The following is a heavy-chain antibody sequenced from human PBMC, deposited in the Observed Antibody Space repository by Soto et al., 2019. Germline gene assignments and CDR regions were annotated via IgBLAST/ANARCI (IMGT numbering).Heavy chain of an antibody. D-gene: IGHD3-3*01. CDR1: GFTFSSYA. J-gene: IGHJ4*02. CDR3: AMDSETYDFWSGSLPDY. Sequence: GGSLRLSRAASGFTFSSYAMHWVRQAPGKGLEWVAVISYDGSNKYYADSVKSRFTISRDNSKNTLYLQMNSLRAEDTAVYYCAMDSETYDFWSGSLPDYWGQGTLVTVSS. CDR2: ISYDGSNK. V-gene: IGHV3-30-3*01.